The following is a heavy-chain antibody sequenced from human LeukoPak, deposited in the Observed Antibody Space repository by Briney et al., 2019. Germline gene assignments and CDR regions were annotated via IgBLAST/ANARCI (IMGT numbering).Heavy chain of an antibody. D-gene: IGHD3-10*01. CDR2: MYISGNT. Sequence: SETLSLTCTVSGGSISNYYWSWIRQPAGKGLEWIGRMYISGNTLYNPSLKTRVTMSIDTPKNQFSLKLTSVTAADTAVYYCARQELAYGSGKGTFDIWGQGTMVTVSS. V-gene: IGHV4-4*07. J-gene: IGHJ3*02. CDR1: GGSISNYY. CDR3: ARQELAYGSGKGTFDI.